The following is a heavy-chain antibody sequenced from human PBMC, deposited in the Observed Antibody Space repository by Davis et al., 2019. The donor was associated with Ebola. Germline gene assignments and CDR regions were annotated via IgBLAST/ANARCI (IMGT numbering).Heavy chain of an antibody. D-gene: IGHD5-12*01. CDR1: GFTFSNYW. V-gene: IGHV3-7*03. J-gene: IGHJ4*02. CDR3: AREYR. CDR2: IKQDGSEK. Sequence: GESLKISCAASGFTFSNYWMSWVRQAPGKGLEWVANIKQDGSEKYYVDSVKGRFTISRDNAKNSLDLQMNSLRAEDTAVYYCAREYRWGQGTLVTVSS.